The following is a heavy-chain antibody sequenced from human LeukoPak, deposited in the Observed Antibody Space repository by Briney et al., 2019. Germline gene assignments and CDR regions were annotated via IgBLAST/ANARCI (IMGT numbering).Heavy chain of an antibody. CDR1: GCSFSNPW. Sequence: PGGSLRLSCADSGCSFSNPWMSWVRQAPGEGLEGVGRIKSKTDGGTTDYAAPVKGRFTISRDDSKNTLYLQMNSLKTEDTAVYYCTTGGWLLTSQRYYFDYWGQGTLVTVSS. J-gene: IGHJ4*02. CDR3: TTGGWLLTSQRYYFDY. D-gene: IGHD5-12*01. CDR2: IKSKTDGGTT. V-gene: IGHV3-15*01.